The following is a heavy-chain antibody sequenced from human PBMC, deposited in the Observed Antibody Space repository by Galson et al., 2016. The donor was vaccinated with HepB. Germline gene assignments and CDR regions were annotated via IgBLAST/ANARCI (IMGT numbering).Heavy chain of an antibody. Sequence: SLRLSCAASGFTFTSNWMNWVRQAPGKGLEWVASINRDGDEEYYVDFVKGRFTISRDNAKNSLYLQMNSLRVEDTAVYYCARGTGMDVWGQGTTVTVSS. J-gene: IGHJ6*02. CDR3: ARGTGMDV. V-gene: IGHV3-7*01. CDR2: INRDGDEE. CDR1: GFTFTSNW.